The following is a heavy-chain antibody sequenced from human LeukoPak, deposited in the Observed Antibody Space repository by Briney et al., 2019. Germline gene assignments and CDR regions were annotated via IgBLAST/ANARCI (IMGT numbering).Heavy chain of an antibody. CDR3: ARFSRWYRDWFDP. Sequence: SGTLSLTCAVSGGSISSSNWWSWVRQPPGKGLEWIGEIYHSGSTNYNPSLKSRVTISVDKSKNQFSLKLSSVTAADTAVYYCARFSRWYRDWFDPWGQGTLVTVSS. D-gene: IGHD6-13*01. CDR1: GGSISSSNW. V-gene: IGHV4-4*02. CDR2: IYHSGST. J-gene: IGHJ5*02.